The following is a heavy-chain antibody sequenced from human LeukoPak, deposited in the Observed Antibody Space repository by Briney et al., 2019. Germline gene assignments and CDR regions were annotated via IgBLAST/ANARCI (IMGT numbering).Heavy chain of an antibody. CDR1: GYTFTSYD. CDR3: AKDIGSLTYWYDDSNYSGAFDY. V-gene: IGHV1-8*03. Sequence: ASVKVSCKASGYTFTSYDINWVRQATGQGLEWMGWMNPNSGNTGFAQKFQGRVIITRDTSTSTAYMDLNSLRAEDTALYYCAKDIGSLTYWYDDSNYSGAFDYWGQGTLVTVSS. J-gene: IGHJ4*02. CDR2: MNPNSGNT. D-gene: IGHD3-22*01.